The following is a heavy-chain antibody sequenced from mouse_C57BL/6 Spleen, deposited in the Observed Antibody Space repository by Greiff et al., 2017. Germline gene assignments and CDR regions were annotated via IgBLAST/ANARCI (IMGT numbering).Heavy chain of an antibody. V-gene: IGHV1-9*01. Sequence: QVQLQQSGAELMKPGASVKLSCKATGYTFTGYWIEWVKQRPGHGLEWIGEIFPGSGSTNYHEKFKGKATFTADTSSNTAYMQLSSLTSEDSAIYYCARGGYYYAMDYWGQGTSVTVSS. CDR3: ARGGYYYAMDY. CDR2: IFPGSGST. J-gene: IGHJ4*01. D-gene: IGHD2-2*01. CDR1: GYTFTGYW.